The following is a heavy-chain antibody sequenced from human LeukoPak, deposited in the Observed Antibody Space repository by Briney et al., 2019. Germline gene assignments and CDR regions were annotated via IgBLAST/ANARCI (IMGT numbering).Heavy chain of an antibody. J-gene: IGHJ4*02. CDR2: IIPILGIA. Sequence: SVKVSCKASGGTFSSYAISWVRQAPGQGLEWMGRIIPILGIANYAQKFQGRVTITADKSTSTAYMELSSLRSEDTAVYYCARDYGAHYFDYWGQGTLVTVSS. D-gene: IGHD4-17*01. V-gene: IGHV1-69*04. CDR3: ARDYGAHYFDY. CDR1: GGTFSSYA.